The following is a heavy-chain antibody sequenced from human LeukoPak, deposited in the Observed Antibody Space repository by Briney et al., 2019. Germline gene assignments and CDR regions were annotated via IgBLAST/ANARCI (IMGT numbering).Heavy chain of an antibody. J-gene: IGHJ5*02. V-gene: IGHV4-61*02. D-gene: IGHD6-13*01. CDR1: GGSISSGSYY. Sequence: TLSLTCTVSGGSISSGSYYWSWIRQPAGKGLEWIGRIYTSGSTNYNPSLKSRVTISVDTSKNQFSLKLSSVTAADTAVYYCARVVAAAGTPYNWFDPWGQGTLVTVSS. CDR3: ARVVAAAGTPYNWFDP. CDR2: IYTSGST.